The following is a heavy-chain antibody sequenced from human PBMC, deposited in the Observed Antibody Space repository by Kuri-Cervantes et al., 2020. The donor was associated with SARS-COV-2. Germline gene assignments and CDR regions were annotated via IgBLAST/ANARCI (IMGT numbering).Heavy chain of an antibody. D-gene: IGHD2-2*01. J-gene: IGHJ5*02. CDR1: GGSISSHY. CDR2: IYYSGST. Sequence: GSLRLSCTVSGGSISSHYWSWIRQPPGKGLEWIGYIYYSGSTNYNPSLKSRVTISVDTSKNQFSLKLSSVTAADTAVYYCARSGGGQYQLLLDWFDPWGQGTLVTVSS. CDR3: ARSGGGQYQLLLDWFDP. V-gene: IGHV4-59*08.